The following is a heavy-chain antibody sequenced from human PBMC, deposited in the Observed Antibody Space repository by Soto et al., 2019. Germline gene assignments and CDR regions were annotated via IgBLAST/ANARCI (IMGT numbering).Heavy chain of an antibody. CDR1: SDSISSSTYY. D-gene: IGHD2-2*01. V-gene: IGHV4-39*01. CDR3: ARQGRVVIPSTMAKWFDP. Sequence: SETLSLTCTVSSDSISSSTYYWGWIRQPPGKGLEWIGTIFYTGSTYYNPSLKSRATISVDTSKNQFSLRLSSVTAADTAVCYCARQGRVVIPSTMAKWFDPWGQGTLVTVSS. J-gene: IGHJ5*02. CDR2: IFYTGST.